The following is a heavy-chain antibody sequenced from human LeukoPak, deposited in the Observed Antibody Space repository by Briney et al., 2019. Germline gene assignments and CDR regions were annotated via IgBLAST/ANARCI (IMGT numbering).Heavy chain of an antibody. D-gene: IGHD6-13*01. J-gene: IGHJ4*02. V-gene: IGHV3-66*01. CDR3: AIAAAGTNYYFDY. CDR2: IYSGGST. Sequence: GSLRLSCAASGFTVRSNYMSWVRQAPGKGLEWVSVIYSGGSTYYADSVKGRFTISRDNSKNTLYLQMNSLRAEDTAVYYCAIAAAGTNYYFDYWGQGTLVTVSS. CDR1: GFTVRSNY.